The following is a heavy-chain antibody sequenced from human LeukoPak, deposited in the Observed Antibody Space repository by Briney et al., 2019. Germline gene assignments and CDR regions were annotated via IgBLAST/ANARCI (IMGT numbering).Heavy chain of an antibody. J-gene: IGHJ5*02. CDR3: ARGVKSAIGKWNYVWFDP. V-gene: IGHV3-48*01. Sequence: PGGSLRLSCAASGFTFSNAWMNWVRQAPGKGLEWVSFISFSTTTIYYADSVKGRFTISRDNAKNSLYLQMNGLRAEDTAVYYCARGVKSAIGKWNYVWFDPWGPGTLVTVSS. CDR2: ISFSTTTI. D-gene: IGHD1-7*01. CDR1: GFTFSNAW.